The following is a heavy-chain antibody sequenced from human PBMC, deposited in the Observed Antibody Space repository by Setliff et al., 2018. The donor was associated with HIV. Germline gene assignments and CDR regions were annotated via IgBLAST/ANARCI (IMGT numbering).Heavy chain of an antibody. CDR3: ARGRYDYAWGSNREYYYYMDV. CDR2: ISYAGSNE. CDR1: GFTFSTSA. J-gene: IGHJ6*03. V-gene: IGHV3-30*14. D-gene: IGHD3-16*02. Sequence: GGSLRLSCAASGFTFSTSAMHWVRQAPGKGLEWVAVISYAGSNEYYGDSVKGRFTISRDNSKNILYLQMNSLRAPDTAVYYCARGRYDYAWGSNREYYYYMDVWGKGTTVTVSS.